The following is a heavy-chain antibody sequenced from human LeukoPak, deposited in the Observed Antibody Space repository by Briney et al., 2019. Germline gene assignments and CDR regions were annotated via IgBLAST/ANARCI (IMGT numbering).Heavy chain of an antibody. J-gene: IGHJ5*02. Sequence: SETLSLTCKVSGYPIGLDYYGVWIRQAPGRGLQWIGGFHRGRIQYNSALKSRVTISIDSSKNQFSLRMWPVTAADTAFYFCARAPSSYESGNGYPNLGWLDPWGQGALVTVSS. D-gene: IGHD5-24*01. CDR2: FHRGRI. CDR3: ARAPSSYESGNGYPNLGWLDP. V-gene: IGHV4-38-2*02. CDR1: GYPIGLDYY.